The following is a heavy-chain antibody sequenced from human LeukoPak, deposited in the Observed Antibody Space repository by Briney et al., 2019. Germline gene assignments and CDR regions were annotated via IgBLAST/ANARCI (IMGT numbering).Heavy chain of an antibody. CDR1: GFTFSSYN. Sequence: GGSLRLSCAASGFTFSSYNMNWVRQAPGKGLEWVSSISSSSSYIYYADSVKGRFTISRDNAKNPLYLQMNSLRAEDTAVYYCARDGGAAAGFTYYWGQGTLVTVSS. CDR3: ARDGGAAAGFTYY. J-gene: IGHJ4*02. V-gene: IGHV3-21*01. CDR2: ISSSSSYI. D-gene: IGHD6-13*01.